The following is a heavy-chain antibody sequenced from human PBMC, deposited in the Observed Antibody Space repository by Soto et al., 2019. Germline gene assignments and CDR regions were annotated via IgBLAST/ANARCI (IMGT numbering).Heavy chain of an antibody. J-gene: IGHJ6*02. CDR3: AKDSGYGDSYGAYYYGMDV. CDR1: GFTFDDYA. Sequence: EVQLVESGGGLVQPGRSPRLSCAASGFTFDDYAMHWVRQAPGKGLEWVSGISWNSGSIGFADSVKGRFTISRDNAKNSLYLQMNSLRPEDTALYYCAKDSGYGDSYGAYYYGMDVWGQGTTVTVSS. V-gene: IGHV3-9*01. D-gene: IGHD4-17*01. CDR2: ISWNSGSI.